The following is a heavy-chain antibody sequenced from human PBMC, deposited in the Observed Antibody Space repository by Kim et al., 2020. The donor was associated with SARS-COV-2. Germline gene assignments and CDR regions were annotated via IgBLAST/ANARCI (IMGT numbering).Heavy chain of an antibody. J-gene: IGHJ6*02. CDR3: ARTVYSNYVRGMDV. CDR1: GFSLSTSGKC. CDR2: IDWDDDK. V-gene: IGHV2-70*11. D-gene: IGHD4-4*01. Sequence: SGPTLVNPTQTLTLTCTFSGFSLSTSGKCVSWLRQPPGKALEWLARIDWDDDKYYSTSLKTRLTISKDTSKNQVVLTMTNMDPVDTATYYCARTVYSNYVRGMDVWGQGSTGTVSS.